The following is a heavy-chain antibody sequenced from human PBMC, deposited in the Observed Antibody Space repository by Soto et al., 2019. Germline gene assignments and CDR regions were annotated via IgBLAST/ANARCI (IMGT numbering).Heavy chain of an antibody. CDR1: GDSISGYY. D-gene: IGHD5-12*01. J-gene: IGHJ4*02. Sequence: TSETLSLTCTVSGDSISGYYWSWIRQPPGKGLEWIGYIYSSGYTNYNPSLKNRGTISVDTPKKQFFLNLRSVTAADTAVYYCARGGGYNFGIDYWGRGILVT. V-gene: IGHV4-59*01. CDR3: ARGGGYNFGIDY. CDR2: IYSSGYT.